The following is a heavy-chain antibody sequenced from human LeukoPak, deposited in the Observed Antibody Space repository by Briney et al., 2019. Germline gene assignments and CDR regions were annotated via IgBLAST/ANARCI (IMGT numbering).Heavy chain of an antibody. CDR1: GGSISSYY. J-gene: IGHJ3*02. D-gene: IGHD4-23*01. V-gene: IGHV4-4*07. Sequence: SETLSLTCTVSGGSISSYYWSWIRQPAGKGLEWIGRIYTSGSTNYNPSLKSRVTMSVDTSKNQFSLKLSSVTAADTAVYYCARGPDYGGTSGAFDIWGQGTMVTVSS. CDR3: ARGPDYGGTSGAFDI. CDR2: IYTSGST.